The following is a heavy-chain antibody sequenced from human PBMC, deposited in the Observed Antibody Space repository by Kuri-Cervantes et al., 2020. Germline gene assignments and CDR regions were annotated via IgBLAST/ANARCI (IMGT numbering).Heavy chain of an antibody. J-gene: IGHJ6*02. CDR3: AKDIGLPTVTTHYYYYGMDV. CDR2: ISYDGSNK. D-gene: IGHD4-17*01. Sequence: GESLKSSCAASGFTFSSYGMHWVRQAPGKGLEWVAVISYDGSNKYYADSVKGRFTISRDNSKNTLYLQMNSLRAEDTAVYYCAKDIGLPTVTTHYYYYGMDVWGQGTTVTVSS. CDR1: GFTFSSYG. V-gene: IGHV3-30*18.